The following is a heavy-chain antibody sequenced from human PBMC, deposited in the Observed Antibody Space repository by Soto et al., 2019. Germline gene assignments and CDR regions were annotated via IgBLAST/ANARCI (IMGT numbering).Heavy chain of an antibody. CDR3: AKGLGRDYFYGMDV. J-gene: IGHJ6*02. CDR2: ISYDGNNK. CDR1: GFTFSTYG. Sequence: QVQLVESGGGVVQPGRSLRLSCAASGFTFSTYGLHWVRQAPGKGLEWVTFISYDGNNKYYADSVKGRFTISRDNSKNTLYLQMNSLSDEDTAVYYCAKGLGRDYFYGMDVWGQGTTVTVSS. V-gene: IGHV3-30*18. D-gene: IGHD6-19*01.